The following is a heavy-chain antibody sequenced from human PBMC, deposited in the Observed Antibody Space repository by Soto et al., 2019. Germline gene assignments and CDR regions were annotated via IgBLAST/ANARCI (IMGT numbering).Heavy chain of an antibody. V-gene: IGHV4-39*01. D-gene: IGHD3-22*01. CDR1: GGSTSSADYY. CDR2: IYYSGST. CDR3: ASIRYYDIPGAMDV. J-gene: IGHJ6*02. Sequence: LSLTCSVSGGSTSSADYYWALTRQPPGKGLEWIRTIYYSGSTYSNPSLKSRVVMSIDTSNNQFTLEMRSVTAADTAVYYCASIRYYDIPGAMDVWGQGATVTVSS.